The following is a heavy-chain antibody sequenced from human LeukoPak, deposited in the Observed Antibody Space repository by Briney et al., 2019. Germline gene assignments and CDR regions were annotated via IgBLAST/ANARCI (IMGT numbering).Heavy chain of an antibody. D-gene: IGHD2-15*01. V-gene: IGHV3-23*01. CDR1: GFTFSTYA. CDR3: AKAGLCSGDSCYYFDY. Sequence: PGGSLRLSCAASGFTFSTYAMRWVRQAPGKGLEWVSAISGSGGFTVYADSVKGRFTVSRDNSKNTLYLQVNSLRAEDTAIYYCAKAGLCSGDSCYYFDYWGQGTLVTVSS. J-gene: IGHJ4*02. CDR2: ISGSGGFT.